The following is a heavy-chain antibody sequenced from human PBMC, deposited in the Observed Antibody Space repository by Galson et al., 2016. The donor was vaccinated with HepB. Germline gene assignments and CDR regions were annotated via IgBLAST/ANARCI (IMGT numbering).Heavy chain of an antibody. Sequence: ETLSLTCTVSGDYITSYYWSWIRQPPGKGLEWIGYIYYRGSTNYNPSLKSRVTISVDTSQNQFSLTLSSVTAPDTAVYYCARRTSSWFYFDYCGQGTLVTVSS. D-gene: IGHD2-2*01. CDR1: GDYITSYY. V-gene: IGHV4-59*08. CDR2: IYYRGST. J-gene: IGHJ4*02. CDR3: ARRTSSWFYFDY.